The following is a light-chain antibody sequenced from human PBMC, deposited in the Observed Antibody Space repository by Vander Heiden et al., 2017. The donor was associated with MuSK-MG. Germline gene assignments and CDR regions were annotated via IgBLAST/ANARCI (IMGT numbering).Light chain of an antibody. J-gene: IGKJ1*01. V-gene: IGKV1-5*03. Sequence: DIQMTQSPSTLSASVRDEVTITCRASQSINTWLAWYQQKPGKAPKLLIYKASSLESGVPSRFSGSGSGTDFTLTINGLQPDDFSTYYCQQYNSFSMTFGQGTNVEIK. CDR2: KAS. CDR1: QSINTW. CDR3: QQYNSFSMT.